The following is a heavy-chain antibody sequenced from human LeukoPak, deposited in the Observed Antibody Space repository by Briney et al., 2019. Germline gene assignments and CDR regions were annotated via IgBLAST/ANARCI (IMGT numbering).Heavy chain of an antibody. Sequence: SETLSLTCAAYGGSFSGYYWSWIRQPPGKGLAWIGEINHSGSTNYNPSLKSRVTISVDTSKNQFSLKLSSVTAADTAVYYCARGSGNMGYCSSTSCRILNWFDPWGQGTLVTVSS. D-gene: IGHD2-2*01. J-gene: IGHJ5*02. CDR2: INHSGST. V-gene: IGHV4-34*01. CDR3: ARGSGNMGYCSSTSCRILNWFDP. CDR1: GGSFSGYY.